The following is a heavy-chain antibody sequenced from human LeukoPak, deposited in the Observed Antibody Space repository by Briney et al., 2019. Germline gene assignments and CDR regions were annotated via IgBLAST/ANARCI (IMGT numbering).Heavy chain of an antibody. CDR1: GFTFSSYS. CDR3: AREWLYYYDSSGSYYGSEYFQH. CDR2: ISSSSSYI. D-gene: IGHD3-22*01. Sequence: GGSLRLSCAASGFTFSSYSMNWVRQAPGKGLEWVSSISSSSSYIYYADSVKGRFTISRDNAKNSLYLQMNSLRAEDTAVYYCAREWLYYYDSSGSYYGSEYFQHWGQGTLVTVSS. V-gene: IGHV3-21*01. J-gene: IGHJ1*01.